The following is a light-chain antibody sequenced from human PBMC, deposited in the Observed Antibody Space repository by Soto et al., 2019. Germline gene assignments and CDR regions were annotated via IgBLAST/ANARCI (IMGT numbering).Light chain of an antibody. J-gene: IGKJ4*01. CDR2: DGT. CDR3: HQYFNPRT. V-gene: IGKV1-33*01. Sequence: DTRLTPSPSSLSASVGERVTITCQASQHISHYLKWYQQKPGKGPKLLVYDGTKLETGVPSRFSGSGSGTEFTFTISSLQPEDTATYYCHQYFNPRTFGGGTKV. CDR1: QHISHY.